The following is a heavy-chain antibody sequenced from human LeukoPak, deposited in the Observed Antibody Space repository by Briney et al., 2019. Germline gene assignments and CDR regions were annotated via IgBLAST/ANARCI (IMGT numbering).Heavy chain of an antibody. CDR1: GYTFTGYY. D-gene: IGHD5-18*01. CDR3: ARSGYSYVSIDY. CDR2: INPNRGGR. J-gene: IGHJ4*02. Sequence: GASVTVSCKASGYTFTGYYMHWVRQAPGQGLEWMGRINPNRGGRNYAPKFQGTVTMTRYPSISTAYMALTRLRSDDTAVYYCARSGYSYVSIDYWGQGTLVTVSS. V-gene: IGHV1-2*06.